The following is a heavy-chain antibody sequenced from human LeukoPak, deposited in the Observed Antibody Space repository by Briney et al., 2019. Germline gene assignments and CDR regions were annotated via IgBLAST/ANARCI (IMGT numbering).Heavy chain of an antibody. Sequence: ASVKVSCKASGYTFTGYYMHWVRQAPGQGLEWMGWINPNSGGSNYAQKFQGRVTMTRDTSISTAYMELSRLRSDDTAVYYCAREDYSSSCPDYWGQGTLVTVSS. CDR1: GYTFTGYY. CDR3: AREDYSSSCPDY. D-gene: IGHD6-13*01. V-gene: IGHV1-2*02. CDR2: INPNSGGS. J-gene: IGHJ4*02.